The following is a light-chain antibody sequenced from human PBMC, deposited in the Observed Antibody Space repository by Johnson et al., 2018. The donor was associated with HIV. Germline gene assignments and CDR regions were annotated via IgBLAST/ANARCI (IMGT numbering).Light chain of an antibody. J-gene: IGLJ1*01. V-gene: IGLV1-51*01. CDR2: DNN. CDR1: SSNIGNNR. Sequence: QSVLTQPPSVSAAPGQKVTISCSGSSSNIGNNRVSWYQQLPGTAPKLLIYDNNKRPSGIPDRFSGSKSGTSATLGITGLQTGDEADDYCGTWDNSLSAYVFGTGTKFTVL. CDR3: GTWDNSLSAYV.